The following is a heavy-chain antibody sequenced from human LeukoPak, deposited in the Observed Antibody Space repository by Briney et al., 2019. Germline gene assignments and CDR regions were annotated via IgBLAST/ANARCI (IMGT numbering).Heavy chain of an antibody. J-gene: IGHJ5*02. D-gene: IGHD6-19*01. CDR2: IYTSGST. CDR3: ARTSGWYNCFDP. Sequence: SETLSLTCTVSGGSISSGNYYWSWIRQPAGKALEWIGRIYTSGSTNYNPSLKSRVTISIDTSKNQFSLELTSVIAADTAVYYCARTSGWYNCFDPWGQGTLVTVPS. CDR1: GGSISSGNYY. V-gene: IGHV4-61*02.